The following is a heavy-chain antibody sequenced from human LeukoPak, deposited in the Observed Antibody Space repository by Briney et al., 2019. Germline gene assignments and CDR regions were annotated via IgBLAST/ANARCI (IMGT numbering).Heavy chain of an antibody. V-gene: IGHV3-7*03. J-gene: IGHJ4*02. Sequence: PGGSLRLSCAASGFTFSSYWMNWARQAPGKGLEWVASINHNGNVNYYVDSVKGRFTISRDNSKNTLYLQMNSLRAEDTAVYYCARGLVTLDYWGQGTLVTVSS. CDR3: ARGLVTLDY. CDR2: INHNGNVN. CDR1: GFTFSSYW. D-gene: IGHD1-26*01.